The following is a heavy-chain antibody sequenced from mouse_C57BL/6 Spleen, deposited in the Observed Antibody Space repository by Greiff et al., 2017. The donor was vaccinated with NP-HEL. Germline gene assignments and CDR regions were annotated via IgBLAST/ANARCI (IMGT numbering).Heavy chain of an antibody. CDR3: AQGYYYGSSYYFDY. CDR1: GYTFTDYY. J-gene: IGHJ2*01. V-gene: IGHV1-19*01. Sequence: EVQLQQSGPVLVKPGASVKMSCKASGYTFTDYYMNWVKQSHGKSLEWIGVINPYNGGTSYNQKFKGKATLTVDKSSSTAYMELNSLTSEDSAVYYCAQGYYYGSSYYFDYWGQGTTLTVSS. D-gene: IGHD1-1*01. CDR2: INPYNGGT.